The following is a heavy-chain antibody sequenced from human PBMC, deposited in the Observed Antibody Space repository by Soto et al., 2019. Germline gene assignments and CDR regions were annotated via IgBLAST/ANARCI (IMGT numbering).Heavy chain of an antibody. CDR2: ISSSGSTI. CDR3: ARAGGLGAVAVDY. V-gene: IGHV3-11*01. J-gene: IGHJ4*02. D-gene: IGHD6-19*01. Sequence: GGVLRLSYAASGFTFTDYYLSWIRQAPGKGLEWVSYISSSGSTIYYADSVKGRVTISRDNAKNSLYLQMISLRAEDTAVYYCARAGGLGAVAVDYWVQGTLVTVS. CDR1: GFTFTDYY.